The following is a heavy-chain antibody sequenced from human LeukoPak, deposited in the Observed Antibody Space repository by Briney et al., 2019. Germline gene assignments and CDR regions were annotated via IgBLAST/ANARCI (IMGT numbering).Heavy chain of an antibody. Sequence: GASVKVSCKASGGTFSSYAISWVRQAPGQGLEWMGGIIPISGTASYAQKFQGRVTITADESTSTAYMELSSLRSEDTAVYYCATDSSGYYYPEYFQHWGQGTLVTVSS. CDR2: IIPISGTA. J-gene: IGHJ1*01. V-gene: IGHV1-69*13. CDR3: ATDSSGYYYPEYFQH. CDR1: GGTFSSYA. D-gene: IGHD3-22*01.